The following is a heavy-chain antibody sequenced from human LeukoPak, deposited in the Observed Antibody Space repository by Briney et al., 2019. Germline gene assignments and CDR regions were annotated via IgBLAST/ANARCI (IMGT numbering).Heavy chain of an antibody. CDR2: ISSNGGST. CDR3: ARAMIGRGYSSSWTPNDASDI. V-gene: IGHV3-64*01. CDR1: GFTFSSYA. Sequence: SGGSLRLSCAASGFTFSSYAMHWVRQAPGKGLEYVSAISSNGGSTYYANSVKGRFTISRDNSKNTLYLQMGSLRAEDMAVYYCARAMIGRGYSSSWTPNDASDIWGQGTMVTVSS. J-gene: IGHJ3*02. D-gene: IGHD6-13*01.